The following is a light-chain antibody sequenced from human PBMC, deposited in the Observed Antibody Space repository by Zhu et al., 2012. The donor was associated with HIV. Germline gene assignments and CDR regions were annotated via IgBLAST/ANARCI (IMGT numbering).Light chain of an antibody. V-gene: IGKV3-11*01. Sequence: ENVLTQSPATLSLSPGERVTLSCRASQSVSSYLAWYQQKPGQAPRLLIYHASNRATGIPARFSGSGSGTDFTLTISGVEPEDSAVYYCQERSNWPPTFGQGTKVEIK. J-gene: IGKJ1*01. CDR3: QERSNWPPT. CDR2: HAS. CDR1: QSVSSY.